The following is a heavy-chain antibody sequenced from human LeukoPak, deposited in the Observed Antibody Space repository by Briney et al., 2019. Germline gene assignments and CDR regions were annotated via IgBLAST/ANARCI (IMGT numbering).Heavy chain of an antibody. CDR3: ARDATPYSSSWYVDL. D-gene: IGHD6-13*01. Sequence: GGSLRLSCAASGFTFSDYYMSWIRQAPGKGLEWVSYISDSASTIYYADSVKGRFTISRDNARNSLYLQVNSLRAEDTAVYFCARDATPYSSSWYVDLWGQGTLVTVSS. CDR2: ISDSASTI. V-gene: IGHV3-11*04. CDR1: GFTFSDYY. J-gene: IGHJ4*02.